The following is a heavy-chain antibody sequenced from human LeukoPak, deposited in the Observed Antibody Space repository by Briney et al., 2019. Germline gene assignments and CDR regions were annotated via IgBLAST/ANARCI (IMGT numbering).Heavy chain of an antibody. J-gene: IGHJ6*04. D-gene: IGHD3-10*02. CDR3: VELGITMIGGV. CDR1: GFTFSSYE. Sequence: GGSLRLSCAASGFTFSSYEMNWVRQAPGKGLEWVSYISSSGSTIYYADSVRGRFTISRDNAKNSLYLQMNSLRAEDTAVYYCVELGITMIGGVWGKGTTVTISS. CDR2: ISSSGSTI. V-gene: IGHV3-48*03.